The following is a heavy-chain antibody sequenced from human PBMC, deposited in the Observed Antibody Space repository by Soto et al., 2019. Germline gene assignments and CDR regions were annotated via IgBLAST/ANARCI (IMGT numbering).Heavy chain of an antibody. CDR1: GFTFSRYA. CDR2: TSNDGSNK. Sequence: PGGSLRLSCLASGFTFSRYAMHWVRQAPGKGLAWVAITSNDGSNKHYAESVQGRFTISRDNSKNTLYLQMSSLRAEDTAVYYCVRSKFVVMEVAAPDGMYVWGQGTKVPVAS. V-gene: IGHV3-30-3*01. J-gene: IGHJ6*02. D-gene: IGHD2-15*01. CDR3: VRSKFVVMEVAAPDGMYV.